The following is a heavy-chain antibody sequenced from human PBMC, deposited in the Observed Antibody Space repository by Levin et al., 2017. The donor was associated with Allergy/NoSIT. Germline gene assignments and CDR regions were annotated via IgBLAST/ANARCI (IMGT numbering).Heavy chain of an antibody. Sequence: ASVKVSCKASGYTFTSYGISWVRQAPGQGLEWMGWISAYNGNTNYAQKLQGRVTMTTDTSTSTAYMELRSLRSDDTAVYYCARDRGGVGWFREPDAFDSWGQGTMVTVSS. CDR1: GYTFTSYG. CDR2: ISAYNGNT. D-gene: IGHD3-10*01. V-gene: IGHV1-18*01. J-gene: IGHJ3*02. CDR3: ARDRGGVGWFREPDAFDS.